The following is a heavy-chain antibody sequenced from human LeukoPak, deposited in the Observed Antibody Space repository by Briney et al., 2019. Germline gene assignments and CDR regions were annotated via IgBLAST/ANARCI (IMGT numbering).Heavy chain of an antibody. J-gene: IGHJ4*02. CDR3: AKDLGYCSSTSCYGGAYYFDY. Sequence: PGGSLRLSCAAPGFTFSSYAMSWVRQAPGKGLEWVSAISGSGGSTYYADSVKGRFTISRDNSKNTLYLQMNSLRAEDTAVYYCAKDLGYCSSTSCYGGAYYFDYWGQGTLVTVSS. CDR1: GFTFSSYA. CDR2: ISGSGGST. V-gene: IGHV3-23*01. D-gene: IGHD2-2*01.